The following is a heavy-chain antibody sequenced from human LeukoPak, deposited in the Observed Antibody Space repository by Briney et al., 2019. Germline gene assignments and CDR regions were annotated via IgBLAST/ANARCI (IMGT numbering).Heavy chain of an antibody. V-gene: IGHV3-23*01. CDR2: ISGSGGST. D-gene: IGHD3-3*01. J-gene: IGHJ4*02. CDR1: GFTFSSYA. Sequence: GGSLRLSYAASGFTFSSYATSWVRQAPGKGLEWVSAISGSGGSTYYADSVKGRFTISRDNSKNTLYLQMNSLRAEDTAVYYCAKDSDFWSGYFRYWGQGTLVTVSS. CDR3: AKDSDFWSGYFRY.